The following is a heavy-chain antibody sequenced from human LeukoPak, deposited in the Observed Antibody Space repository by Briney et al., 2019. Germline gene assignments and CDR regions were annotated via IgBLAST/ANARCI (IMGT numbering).Heavy chain of an antibody. J-gene: IGHJ4*02. CDR3: AKDHILWFGESYLDN. Sequence: GGSLRLSCAASGFTFSSYAMSWVRQAPGKGLEWVSAISGSGGSTYYADSVKGRFTISRDNSKNTLYLQMNSLRAEDTAVYYCAKDHILWFGESYLDNWGQGTLVTVSS. CDR1: GFTFSSYA. CDR2: ISGSGGST. D-gene: IGHD3-10*01. V-gene: IGHV3-23*01.